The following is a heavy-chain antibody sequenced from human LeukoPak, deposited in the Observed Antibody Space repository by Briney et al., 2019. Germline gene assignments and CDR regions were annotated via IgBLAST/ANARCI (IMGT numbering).Heavy chain of an antibody. CDR2: IYSGGST. D-gene: IGHD3-9*01. J-gene: IGHJ4*02. CDR1: GFTVSSNY. V-gene: IGHV3-66*02. Sequence: VGSLGLSCAAPGFTVSSNYMSWVRQAPGKGLEWVSVIYSGGSTYYADSVKGRFTISRDNSKNTLYLQMNSLRAEDTAVYYCARANYYDILTGYHDYWGQGTLVTVSS. CDR3: ARANYYDILTGYHDY.